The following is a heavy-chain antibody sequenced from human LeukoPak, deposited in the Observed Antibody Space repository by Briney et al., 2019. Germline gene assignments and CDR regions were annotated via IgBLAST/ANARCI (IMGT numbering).Heavy chain of an antibody. CDR3: ARGGSSGPFDY. J-gene: IGHJ4*02. CDR2: IGTAGDA. V-gene: IGHV3-13*01. Sequence: GGSLRLSCAASGFTFSSYDMHWVRQTTGRGLEWVSGIGTAGDAYYLGSVKGRFTIFREDAKNSLYLQMNSLRAGDTAVYYCARGGSSGPFDYWGRGTLVTVSS. D-gene: IGHD1-26*01. CDR1: GFTFSSYD.